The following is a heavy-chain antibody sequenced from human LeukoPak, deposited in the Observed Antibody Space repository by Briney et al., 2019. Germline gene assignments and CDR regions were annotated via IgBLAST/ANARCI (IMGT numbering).Heavy chain of an antibody. D-gene: IGHD3-22*01. CDR2: ISDSSTYI. J-gene: IGHJ4*02. CDR1: GFTFSTFS. CDR3: ARDPQYFFDSSGFDY. Sequence: SGGSLRLSCAASGFTFSTFSLHWVRQAPGKGLEWVSSISDSSTYIYYADSVKGRFTISRDDANSSLYLQMNSLRVEDTAVYFCARDPQYFFDSSGFDYWGQGSLVAVSS. V-gene: IGHV3-21*01.